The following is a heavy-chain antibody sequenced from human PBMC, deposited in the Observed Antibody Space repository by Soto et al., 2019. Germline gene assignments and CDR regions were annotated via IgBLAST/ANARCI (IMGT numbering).Heavy chain of an antibody. D-gene: IGHD3-10*01. J-gene: IGHJ4*02. CDR1: GYTFTGYY. V-gene: IGHV1-2*04. Sequence: ASVKVSCKASGYTFTGYYMHWVRQAPGQGLEWMGWINPNSGGTNYAQKFQGWVTMTRDTSISTAYMELSRLSSDVTAVYYCARVGPTSSGSYLACDYWGQGTLVTVSS. CDR3: ARVGPTSSGSYLACDY. CDR2: INPNSGGT.